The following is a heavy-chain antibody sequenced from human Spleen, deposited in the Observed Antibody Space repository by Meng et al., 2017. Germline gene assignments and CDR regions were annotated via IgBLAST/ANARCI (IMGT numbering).Heavy chain of an antibody. CDR2: ISSDGSYK. CDR3: AREVAGYFDY. Sequence: GESLKISCAASGFTFSSYGMHWVRQAPGKGHEWVAVISSDGSYKDYADSVKGRFTITRDNPKNTVYVQMNSLRSEDTAVYYCAREVAGYFDYWGQGTLVTVSS. J-gene: IGHJ4*02. D-gene: IGHD2-15*01. CDR1: GFTFSSYG. V-gene: IGHV3-30*06.